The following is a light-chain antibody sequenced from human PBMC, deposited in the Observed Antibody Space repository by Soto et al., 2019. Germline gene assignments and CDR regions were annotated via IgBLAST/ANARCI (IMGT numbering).Light chain of an antibody. CDR2: LVT. CDR3: STYAGNNNLI. V-gene: IGLV2-8*01. J-gene: IGLJ2*01. CDR1: SSDVGAYNS. Sequence: QSALTQPPSASGSPGQSVTISCTGSSSDVGAYNSVSWYQQYPGKAPKLIIYLVTQRPSGVPDRFSGSKSGNTASLRVSRLQPEDEADYYCSTYAGNNNLIFGAGTKLTVL.